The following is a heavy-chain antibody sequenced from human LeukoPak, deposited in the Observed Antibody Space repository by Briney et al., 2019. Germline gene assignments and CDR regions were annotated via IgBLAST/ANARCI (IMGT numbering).Heavy chain of an antibody. CDR2: ITSGDDTV. V-gene: IGHV3-48*01. CDR3: AREYYDSSGYYRDAFDI. Sequence: GGSLRLSCAASGFTFSSYAMHWVRQAPGKGLEWVAHITSGDDTVYYADSVKGRFTISRDNAKNSLYLQMNSLRAEDTAVYYCAREYYDSSGYYRDAFDIWGQGTMVTVSS. D-gene: IGHD3-22*01. CDR1: GFTFSSYA. J-gene: IGHJ3*02.